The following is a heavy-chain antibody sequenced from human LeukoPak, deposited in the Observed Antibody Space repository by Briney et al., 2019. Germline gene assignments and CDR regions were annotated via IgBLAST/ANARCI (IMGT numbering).Heavy chain of an antibody. CDR2: ISGSGGST. V-gene: IGHV3-23*01. CDR3: ATDYDFWSGPFDY. D-gene: IGHD3-3*01. Sequence: GGSLRLSCAASGFTFSSYAMSWVRQAPGKGLEWVSAISGSGGSTYYADSVKGRFTISRDNSKNTLYLQMNSLRAEDTAVYYCATDYDFWSGPFDYWGQGTLVTVSS. J-gene: IGHJ4*02. CDR1: GFTFSSYA.